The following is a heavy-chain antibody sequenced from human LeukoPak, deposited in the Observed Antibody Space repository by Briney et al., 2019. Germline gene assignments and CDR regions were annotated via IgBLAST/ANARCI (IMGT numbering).Heavy chain of an antibody. Sequence: SETLSLTCTVSGGSISINNYYWGWIRQPPGKGLEWIGSIYYSGSTYYSPSLKSRGTISVDTSNNQFSLKLTSVTAADTAVYYCARSGRGNSAGFDCWGQGTLVTVSS. J-gene: IGHJ4*02. V-gene: IGHV4-39*07. CDR1: GGSISINNYY. CDR2: IYYSGST. CDR3: ARSGRGNSAGFDC. D-gene: IGHD3-10*01.